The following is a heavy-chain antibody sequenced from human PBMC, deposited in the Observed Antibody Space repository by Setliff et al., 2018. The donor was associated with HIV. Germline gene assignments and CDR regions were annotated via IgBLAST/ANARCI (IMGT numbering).Heavy chain of an antibody. D-gene: IGHD3-10*01. CDR1: GGSVSTGNYH. Sequence: SETLSLTCTVSGGSVSTGNYHWNWIRLPPGKGLEWIGYIFYSGSTYYNPSLKSRVTISVDTSKNQFSLRLNSVTAADTAIYYCTRRGADSYYPRPLDVWGKGTTVTVSS. V-gene: IGHV4-61*01. CDR2: IFYSGST. J-gene: IGHJ6*04. CDR3: TRRGADSYYPRPLDV.